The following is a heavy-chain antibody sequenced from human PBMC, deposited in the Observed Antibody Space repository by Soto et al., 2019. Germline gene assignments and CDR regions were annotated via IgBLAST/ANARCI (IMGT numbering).Heavy chain of an antibody. D-gene: IGHD3-3*01. CDR3: ARGPTYDFWSGYTDAFDI. Sequence: EQLQQWGAGLLKPSETLSLTCAVYGGSFSGYYWSWIRQPPGKGLEWIGEINHSGSTNYNPSLKSRVTISVDTSKNQFSLKLSSVTAADTAVYYCARGPTYDFWSGYTDAFDIWGQGTMVTVSS. CDR1: GGSFSGYY. CDR2: INHSGST. J-gene: IGHJ3*02. V-gene: IGHV4-34*01.